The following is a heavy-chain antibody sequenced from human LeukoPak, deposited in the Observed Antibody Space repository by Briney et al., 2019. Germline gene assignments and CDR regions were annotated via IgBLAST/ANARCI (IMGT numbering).Heavy chain of an antibody. V-gene: IGHV3-64D*09. CDR2: ISNDGSRS. CDR1: GFLFSAYA. D-gene: IGHD1-1*01. J-gene: IGHJ4*02. CDR3: VKITSVTGGDC. Sequence: GGSVTLLCSASGFLFSAYAMHWVRQAPGKGLEYVSGISNDGSRSFYADSVKGRFTISRDNSKNTLYLQMSSLRAEDTALYYCVKITSVTGGDCWGQGTRLTVSS.